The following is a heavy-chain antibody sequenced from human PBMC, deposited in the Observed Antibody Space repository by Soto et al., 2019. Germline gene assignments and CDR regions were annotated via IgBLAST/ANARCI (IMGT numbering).Heavy chain of an antibody. CDR2: ISPNGDST. D-gene: IGHD3-3*01. Sequence: ASVRGSCKASGYTFTTYDMHWVRQAPGQGLEWMGTISPNGDSTTYAQNFQGRVTMTTDTSTSTAYMELSSLRSEDTAVYYCARGVPNFGASPDCFYVMYIWGQGTTVTGSS. CDR3: ARGVPNFGASPDCFYVMYI. V-gene: IGHV1-46*01. J-gene: IGHJ6*02. CDR1: GYTFTTYD.